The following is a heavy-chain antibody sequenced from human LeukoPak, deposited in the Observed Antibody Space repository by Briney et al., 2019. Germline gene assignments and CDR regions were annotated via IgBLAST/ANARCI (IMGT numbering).Heavy chain of an antibody. CDR2: IYTSGST. Sequence: PSQTLSLTGTVSVASISSGSYYGSWIRHPAGKGLEWIGRIYTSGSTSYNPSLKSRVTISVDTSKNQFSLKLSSVTAADTAVYYCARSRYYDSSGYGYYYYMDVWGKGTTVTISS. CDR3: ARSRYYDSSGYGYYYYMDV. J-gene: IGHJ6*03. CDR1: VASISSGSYY. D-gene: IGHD3-22*01. V-gene: IGHV4-61*02.